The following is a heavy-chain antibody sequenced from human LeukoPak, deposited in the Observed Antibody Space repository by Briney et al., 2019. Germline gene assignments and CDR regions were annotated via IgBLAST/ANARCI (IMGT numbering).Heavy chain of an antibody. CDR1: GLTFSSYW. V-gene: IGHV3-7*01. J-gene: IGHJ6*03. CDR2: IKQDGSEK. CDR3: ASHSGYYFYMDV. Sequence: GGSLRLSCATSGLTFSSYWMSWVRQAPGKGLEWVANIKQDGSEKYYVEPVKGRFTISRDNAENSLYLQMNSLTGEDTAVYYCASHSGYYFYMDVWGKGTTVTVSS. D-gene: IGHD1-26*01.